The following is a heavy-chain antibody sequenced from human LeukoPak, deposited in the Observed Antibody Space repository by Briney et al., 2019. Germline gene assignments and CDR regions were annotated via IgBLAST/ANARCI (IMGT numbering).Heavy chain of an antibody. CDR1: GFTFSSYA. Sequence: PGGSLRLSCAASGFTFSSYAMSWVRQAPGKGLEGVSAISGSGGSTYYADSVKGRFTISRDNSKNTLYLQMNSLRAEDTAVYYCAKDLSIAVAGLFDYWGQGTLVTVSS. J-gene: IGHJ4*02. V-gene: IGHV3-23*01. CDR2: ISGSGGST. CDR3: AKDLSIAVAGLFDY. D-gene: IGHD6-19*01.